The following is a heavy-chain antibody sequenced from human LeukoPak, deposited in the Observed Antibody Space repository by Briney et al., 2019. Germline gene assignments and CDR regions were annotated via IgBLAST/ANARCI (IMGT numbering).Heavy chain of an antibody. V-gene: IGHV1-2*02. CDR2: INPNSGGT. D-gene: IGHD3-10*01. CDR3: ARGGKYYYGSGSSNWFNP. CDR1: GYTFTGYY. Sequence: ASVKVSCKASGYTFTGYYMHWVRQAPGQGLEWMGWINPNSGGTNYAQKFQGRVTMTRDTSISTAYMELSRLRSDDTAVYYCARGGKYYYGSGSSNWFNPWGQGTLVTVSS. J-gene: IGHJ5*02.